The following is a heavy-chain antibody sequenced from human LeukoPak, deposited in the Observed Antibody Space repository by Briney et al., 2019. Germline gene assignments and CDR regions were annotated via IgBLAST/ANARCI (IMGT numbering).Heavy chain of an antibody. J-gene: IGHJ4*02. V-gene: IGHV3-23*01. D-gene: IGHD1-1*01. CDR3: AKSTYNWNLKGFDY. CDR1: GLTFSSYA. Sequence: GGSLRLSCAASGLTFSSYAMSWVRQAPGKGLEWVSAISGSGGSTYYADSVKGRFTISRDNSKNTLYLQMNSLRAEDTAVYYCAKSTYNWNLKGFDYWGQGTLVTVSS. CDR2: ISGSGGST.